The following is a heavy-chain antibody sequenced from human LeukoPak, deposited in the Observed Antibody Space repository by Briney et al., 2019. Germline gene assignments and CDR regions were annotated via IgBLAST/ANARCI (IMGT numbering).Heavy chain of an antibody. V-gene: IGHV4-4*02. CDR1: GGSISSSNW. D-gene: IGHD3-22*01. Sequence: SETLSLTCAVSGGSISSSNWWSWVRQPPGKGLEWIGEIYHSGSTNYNPSLKSRVTISVDTSKNQFSLKLSSVTAADTAVYYCARGTYYYDSSLYYYYYYYMDVWGKGTTVTVSS. CDR2: IYHSGST. J-gene: IGHJ6*03. CDR3: ARGTYYYDSSLYYYYYYYMDV.